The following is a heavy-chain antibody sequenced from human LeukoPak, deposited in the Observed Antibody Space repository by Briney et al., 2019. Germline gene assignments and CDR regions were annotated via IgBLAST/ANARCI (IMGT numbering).Heavy chain of an antibody. CDR2: IYYSGST. J-gene: IGHJ6*02. D-gene: IGHD6-13*01. CDR3: ARVRYSSSWDAGGTREGYYYYGMDV. CDR1: GGSISSYY. V-gene: IGHV4-59*01. Sequence: SETLSLTCTVSGGSISSYYWSWVRQPPGKGLEWIGYIYYSGSTNYNPSLKSRVTISVDTSKNQFSLKLSSVTAADTAVYYCARVRYSSSWDAGGTREGYYYYGMDVWCQGTTVTASS.